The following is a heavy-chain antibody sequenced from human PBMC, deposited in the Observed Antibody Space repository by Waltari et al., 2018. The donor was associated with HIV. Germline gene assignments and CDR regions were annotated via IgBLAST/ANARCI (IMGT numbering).Heavy chain of an antibody. CDR2: IRSKTYGGTT. V-gene: IGHV3-49*03. Sequence: EVQLVESGGGLVQSGRSLRLSCTASGFTFGDYAMSWFRQAPGKGLEGVVFIRSKTYGGTTEYAASVKDRFTISRDDSKSIAYLQMNSLKTEDTAVYYCSRSRGYSYGYADYWGQGTLVTVSS. J-gene: IGHJ4*02. CDR1: GFTFGDYA. D-gene: IGHD5-18*01. CDR3: SRSRGYSYGYADY.